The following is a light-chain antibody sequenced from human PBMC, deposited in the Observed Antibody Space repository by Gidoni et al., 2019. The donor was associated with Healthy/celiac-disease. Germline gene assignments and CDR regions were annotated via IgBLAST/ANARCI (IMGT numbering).Light chain of an antibody. J-gene: IGKJ5*01. CDR1: QSVSSY. Sequence: EIVLTQSPATLSLSPGERATLSCRASQSVSSYLAWYQQNPGQAPRLLIYDASNRATGILARFSGSGSVTDFTLTISSLEPEDFSVYYCQQRSNWPITFGQGTRLEIK. V-gene: IGKV3-11*01. CDR3: QQRSNWPIT. CDR2: DAS.